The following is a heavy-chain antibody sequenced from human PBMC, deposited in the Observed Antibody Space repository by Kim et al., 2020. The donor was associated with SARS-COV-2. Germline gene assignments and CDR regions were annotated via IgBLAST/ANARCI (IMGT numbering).Heavy chain of an antibody. V-gene: IGHV1-3*01. Sequence: ASVKVSCKASRYTFTTYAMHWVRQAPGQRLEWMGWINGGDGNTKYSQIFQGRVTFTRDTSASTAYMELRSLRSEDTAVYYCARGYSVSTGWYYFDVWGRGTLVTVSS. CDR1: RYTFTTYA. CDR2: INGGDGNT. D-gene: IGHD3-9*01. CDR3: ARGYSVSTGWYYFDV. J-gene: IGHJ2*01.